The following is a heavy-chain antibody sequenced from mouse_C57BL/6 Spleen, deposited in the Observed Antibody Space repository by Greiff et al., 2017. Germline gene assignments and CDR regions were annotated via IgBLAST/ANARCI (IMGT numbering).Heavy chain of an antibody. V-gene: IGHV1-77*01. CDR2: ICPGSGSP. Sequence: VKLQQSGAELVKPGASVKISCKASGYTFTDYYINWVKPRPGQGLEWIGKICPGSGSPYYNEKFKGKATLTADKSSSTAYMQLSSLTSEDSAVYFCARLNYGSSYGYFDVWGTGTTVTVSS. CDR3: ARLNYGSSYGYFDV. D-gene: IGHD1-1*01. J-gene: IGHJ1*03. CDR1: GYTFTDYY.